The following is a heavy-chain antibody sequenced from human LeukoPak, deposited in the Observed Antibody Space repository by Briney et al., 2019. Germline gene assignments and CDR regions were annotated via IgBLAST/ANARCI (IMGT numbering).Heavy chain of an antibody. V-gene: IGHV3-48*03. D-gene: IGHD1-26*01. Sequence: GGSLRLSCAASGFTFSSYEMNWVRQAPGKGLEWVSYISSSGSSIYYADSVKGRFTISRDNAKSSLYLQMNSLRAEDTAVYYCASNSGSAGPLYFDYWGQGDLITVSS. CDR2: ISSSGSSI. CDR3: ASNSGSAGPLYFDY. CDR1: GFTFSSYE. J-gene: IGHJ4*02.